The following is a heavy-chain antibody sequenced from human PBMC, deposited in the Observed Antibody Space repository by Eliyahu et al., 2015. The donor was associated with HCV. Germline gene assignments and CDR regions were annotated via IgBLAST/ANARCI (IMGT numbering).Heavy chain of an antibody. D-gene: IGHD4-17*01. CDR2: TFITGST. CDR3: ATLDRGGNGDHLGDAFDI. J-gene: IGHJ3*02. V-gene: IGHV4-61*02. Sequence: QVQLQESGPGLVKTSQTLSLTXSVSGGSISNGNFYWNWIRQPAGKGLEWIGRTFITGSTNYNPSLKSRVTISLDSSKNQFSLNLNSLTAADTAVYYCATLDRGGNGDHLGDAFDIWGQGTMVTVSS. CDR1: GGSISNGNFY.